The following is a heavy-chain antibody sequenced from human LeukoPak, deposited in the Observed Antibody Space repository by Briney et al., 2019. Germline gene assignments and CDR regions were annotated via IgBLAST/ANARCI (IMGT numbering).Heavy chain of an antibody. D-gene: IGHD3-10*01. V-gene: IGHV3-23*01. CDR1: GFTFSSYA. CDR2: ISGSGGST. J-gene: IGHJ4*02. CDR3: AKDGGSGSPEYYFDY. Sequence: GGSLRLSCAVSGFTFSSYAMSWVRQAPGKGLEWVSAISGSGGSTYYADSVKGRFTISRDNSKNTLYLQMNSLRAEDTAVYYCAKDGGSGSPEYYFDYWGQGTLVTVSS.